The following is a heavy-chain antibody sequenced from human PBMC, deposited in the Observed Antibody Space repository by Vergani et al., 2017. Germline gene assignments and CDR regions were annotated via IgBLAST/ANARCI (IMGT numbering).Heavy chain of an antibody. CDR2: ILGSGTA. D-gene: IGHD3-10*01. V-gene: IGHV4-61*02. CDR3: AKLYYYGSGSYYKG. CDR1: GASMSSVGYY. J-gene: IGHJ4*02. Sequence: QVQLQESGPGLVKPSQTLSLTCTVSGASMSSVGYYWTWIRQSAGKRLEWIGDILGSGTANYNPSFQGRVSMSVATSKKQFSLTLSSVTAADTAVYYCAKLYYYGSGSYYKGWGQGTLVTVSS.